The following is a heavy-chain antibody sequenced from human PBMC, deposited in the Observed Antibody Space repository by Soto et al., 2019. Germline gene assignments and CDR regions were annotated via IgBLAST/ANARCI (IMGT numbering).Heavy chain of an antibody. CDR3: ARTKCSGGSCYSWSLDY. CDR1: GGSITTGGYY. CDR2: RYYSEST. Sequence: LSLTCTVSGGSITTGGYYWSWLRRLPGKGLEWIGHRYYSESTYYNPSLKSRVSISLDTSKNQFSLKLSFVTAADTAMYYCARTKCSGGSCYSWSLDYWGQGTPVTVSS. J-gene: IGHJ4*02. V-gene: IGHV4-31*03. D-gene: IGHD2-15*01.